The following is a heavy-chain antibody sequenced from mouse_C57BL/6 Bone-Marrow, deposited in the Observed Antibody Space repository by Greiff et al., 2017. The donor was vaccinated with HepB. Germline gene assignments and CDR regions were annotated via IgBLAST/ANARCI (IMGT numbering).Heavy chain of an antibody. D-gene: IGHD4-1*01. Sequence: VQLQQSGAELVKPGASVKLSCKASGYTFTSYWMHWVKQRPGQGLEWIGNINPSNGGTNYNEKFKSKATLTVDKSSSTAYMQLSSLTSEDSAVYYCARWGGLGYFDYWGQGTTLTVSS. V-gene: IGHV1-53*01. CDR3: ARWGGLGYFDY. J-gene: IGHJ2*01. CDR2: INPSNGGT. CDR1: GYTFTSYW.